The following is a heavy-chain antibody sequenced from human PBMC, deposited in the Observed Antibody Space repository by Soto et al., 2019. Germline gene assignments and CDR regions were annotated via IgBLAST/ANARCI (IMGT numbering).Heavy chain of an antibody. CDR1: GYTFTSYG. D-gene: IGHD3-10*01. CDR3: AREMVRGVGSDY. CDR2: ISTYNGNT. Sequence: QVQLVQSGAEVKKPGASVKVSCKASGYTFTSYGISWVRQAPVQGLDWMGWISTYNGNTKYAQKLQGRVTMTTDTSTSTAYMELRSLRSDDTAVFYWAREMVRGVGSDYWGQGTLVTVSS. J-gene: IGHJ4*02. V-gene: IGHV1-18*01.